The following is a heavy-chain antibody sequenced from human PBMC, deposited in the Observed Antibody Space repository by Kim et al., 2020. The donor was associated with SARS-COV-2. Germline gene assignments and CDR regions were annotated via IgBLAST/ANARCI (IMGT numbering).Heavy chain of an antibody. V-gene: IGHV5-51*01. J-gene: IGHJ6*03. CDR1: GYSFTTYW. CDR3: ARHKGYYYYYMDV. CDR2: IYPGDSDT. Sequence: GESLKISCKGSGYSFTTYWIGWVRQMPGKGPEWMGIIYPGDSDTRYSPSFQGQVTISADKSISTAYLQWSSLKASDTAMYYCARHKGYYYYYMDVWGKGTTVTVSS.